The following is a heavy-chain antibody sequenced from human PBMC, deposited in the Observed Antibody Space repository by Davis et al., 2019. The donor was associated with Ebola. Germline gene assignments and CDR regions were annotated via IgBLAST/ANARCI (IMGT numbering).Heavy chain of an antibody. CDR1: GFTFSSYS. D-gene: IGHD3-16*01. CDR3: TREGELWITFPDY. V-gene: IGHV3-7*03. Sequence: GGSLRLSCAASGFTFSSYSLNWVRQAPGKGLEWVANIKEDGSEKYYVDSMKGRFTISRDNAKNSLYLQMNSLRAEDTAVYYCTREGELWITFPDYWGQGTLVTVSS. J-gene: IGHJ4*02. CDR2: IKEDGSEK.